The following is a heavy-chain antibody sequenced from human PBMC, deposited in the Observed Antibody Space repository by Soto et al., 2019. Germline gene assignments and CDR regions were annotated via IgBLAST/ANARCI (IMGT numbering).Heavy chain of an antibody. D-gene: IGHD2-15*01. V-gene: IGHV3-30*18. CDR2: ISYDGSNK. CDR1: GFTFSSYG. Sequence: QVQLVESGGGVVQPGRSLRLSCAASGFTFSSYGMHWVRQAPGKGLEWVAVISYDGSNKYYADSVKGRFTISRDNSKNTLYLRMNSLRAEDTAVYYCAKESWRYCSGGSCYPDDYWGEGPLVTVSS. CDR3: AKESWRYCSGGSCYPDDY. J-gene: IGHJ4*02.